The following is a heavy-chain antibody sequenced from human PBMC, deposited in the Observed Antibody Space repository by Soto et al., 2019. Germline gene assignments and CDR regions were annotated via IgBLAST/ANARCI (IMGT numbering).Heavy chain of an antibody. Sequence: GGSLRLSCAASGFTFSSYSMNWVRQAPGKGLEWVSSISSSSGNTYYADSVKGRFTISRDNSKNTLYLQMNSLRAEDTAVYYCANWPPSSSYKWYWGQGTLVTVSS. CDR3: ANWPPSSSYKWY. CDR2: ISSSSGNT. J-gene: IGHJ4*02. CDR1: GFTFSSYS. D-gene: IGHD6-6*01. V-gene: IGHV3-21*04.